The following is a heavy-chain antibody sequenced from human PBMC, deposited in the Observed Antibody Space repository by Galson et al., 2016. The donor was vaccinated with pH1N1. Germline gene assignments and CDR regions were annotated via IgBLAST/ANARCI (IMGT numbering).Heavy chain of an antibody. J-gene: IGHJ3*02. CDR3: VRDDYESWSGYDAFDI. V-gene: IGHV3-48*04. Sequence: SLRLSCAASTFSFSRHGMNWVRQAPGKGLEWISYTSSSSTRVFYADSVKGRFTISRDNVKNSVYLQMKTLRAEDTAVYYCVRDDYESWSGYDAFDIWGPGTMVIVSS. CDR2: TSSSSTRV. D-gene: IGHD3-3*01. CDR1: TFSFSRHG.